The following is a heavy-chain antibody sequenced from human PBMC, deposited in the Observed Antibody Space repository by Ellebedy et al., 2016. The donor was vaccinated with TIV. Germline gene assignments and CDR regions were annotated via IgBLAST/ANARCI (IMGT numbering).Heavy chain of an antibody. V-gene: IGHV4-39*07. Sequence: SETLSLTXTVSGASISSNSHYWGWPRQPPGKELEWIGNVFFTGTTHYKSSLRSRLTVSIDTSKNQFSLKMTSVTAADTAIYYCARLDRFAPAAGSAFVNWGQGILVTVSS. D-gene: IGHD6-25*01. CDR3: ARLDRFAPAAGSAFVN. J-gene: IGHJ4*02. CDR2: VFFTGTT. CDR1: GASISSNSHY.